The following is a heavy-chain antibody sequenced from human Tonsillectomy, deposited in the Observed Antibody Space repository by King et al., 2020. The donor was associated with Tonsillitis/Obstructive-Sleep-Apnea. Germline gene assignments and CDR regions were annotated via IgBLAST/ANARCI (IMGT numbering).Heavy chain of an antibody. CDR3: AGGSGWIIDY. V-gene: IGHV3-7*04. CDR2: IKQDGSEK. D-gene: IGHD6-19*01. Sequence: VQLVESGGGLVQPGGSLRLSCAVSGFTFSSYWMNWVRQAPGKGLEWLANIKQDGSEKYYVDSVKGRFTISRDNAKNSLYLQMNSLRVEDTAVYYCAGGSGWIIDYWGQGTQVTVSS. CDR1: GFTFSSYW. J-gene: IGHJ4*02.